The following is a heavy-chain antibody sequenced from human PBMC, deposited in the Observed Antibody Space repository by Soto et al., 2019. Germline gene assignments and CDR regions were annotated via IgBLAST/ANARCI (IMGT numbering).Heavy chain of an antibody. CDR1: GGSISSSNW. V-gene: IGHV4-4*02. CDR3: ARGGSSPLNWFDP. Sequence: PSETLSPTCAVSGGSISSSNWWSGVRQPPGKGLEWSGEIYHSGSTNYNPSLKSRVTISVDKSKNQFSLKLSSVTAADTAVYYCARGGSSPLNWFDPWGQGTLVTVSS. CDR2: IYHSGST. D-gene: IGHD6-13*01. J-gene: IGHJ5*02.